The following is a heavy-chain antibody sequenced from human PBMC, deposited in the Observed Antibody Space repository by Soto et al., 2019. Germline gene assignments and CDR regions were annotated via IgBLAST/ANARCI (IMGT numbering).Heavy chain of an antibody. J-gene: IGHJ4*02. Sequence: EASVKVSCKASGGTFSSYAISWVRQAPGQGLEWMGGIIPIFGTANYAQKFQGRVTITADESTSTAYMELSSLISEDTAVYYCARVTGTLEFDYWGQGTLVTVSS. CDR3: ARVTGTLEFDY. CDR1: GGTFSSYA. CDR2: IIPIFGTA. V-gene: IGHV1-69*13. D-gene: IGHD1-20*01.